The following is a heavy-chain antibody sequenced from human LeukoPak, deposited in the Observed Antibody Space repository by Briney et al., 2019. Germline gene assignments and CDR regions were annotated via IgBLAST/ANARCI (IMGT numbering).Heavy chain of an antibody. D-gene: IGHD6-13*01. CDR3: ARDRPDSSSWYLHNWFDP. V-gene: IGHV4-39*07. Sequence: PSETLSLTCTVSGGSISSSSYYWGWIRQPPGTGLEWIGSIYYSGSTYYNPSLKSRVTISVDTSKNQFSLKLSSVTAADTAVYYCARDRPDSSSWYLHNWFDPWGQGTLVTVSS. CDR2: IYYSGST. J-gene: IGHJ5*02. CDR1: GGSISSSSYY.